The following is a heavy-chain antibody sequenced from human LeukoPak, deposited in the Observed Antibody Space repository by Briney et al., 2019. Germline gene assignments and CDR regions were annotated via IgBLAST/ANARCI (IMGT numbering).Heavy chain of an antibody. Sequence: GASVKVSCKASGYTFTGYYMHWVRQAPGQGLEWMGWINPNSGGTNYAQKFQGRVTMTRDTSISTAYMELSRLRSDDTAVYYCARDLTKYDMPFDYWGQGTLVTVSS. CDR2: INPNSGGT. J-gene: IGHJ4*02. CDR3: ARDLTKYDMPFDY. D-gene: IGHD1-1*01. V-gene: IGHV1-2*02. CDR1: GYTFTGYY.